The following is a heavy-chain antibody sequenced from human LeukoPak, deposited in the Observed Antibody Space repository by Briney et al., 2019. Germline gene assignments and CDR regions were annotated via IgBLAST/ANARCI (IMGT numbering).Heavy chain of an antibody. CDR1: GFTFKLYW. V-gene: IGHV3-74*01. CDR3: ARTYCSSTSCQGAYWYFDL. Sequence: AGGSLRLSCAASGFTFKLYWMHWDRQVPGKRPVWVSRINDDGSDTIYADSVRGRFTISRDNAKNSLYLQMNSLRAEDTAVYYCARTYCSSTSCQGAYWYFDLWGRGTLVTVSS. J-gene: IGHJ2*01. CDR2: INDDGSDT. D-gene: IGHD2-2*01.